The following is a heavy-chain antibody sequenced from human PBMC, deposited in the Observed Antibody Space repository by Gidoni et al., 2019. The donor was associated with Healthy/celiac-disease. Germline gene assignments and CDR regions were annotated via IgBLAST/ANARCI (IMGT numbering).Heavy chain of an antibody. CDR2: ISGSGGST. Sequence: EVQLLESGGDLVQPGGSLTLSCASPGFTFSSYAMSWVRPAPGKGLEWVSAISGSGGSTYYADSVKGRFTISRDNSKNTLYLQMNSLRAEDTAVYYCAKDFVVVPAAKDYWGQGTLVTVSS. V-gene: IGHV3-23*01. CDR1: GFTFSSYA. D-gene: IGHD2-2*01. CDR3: AKDFVVVPAAKDY. J-gene: IGHJ4*02.